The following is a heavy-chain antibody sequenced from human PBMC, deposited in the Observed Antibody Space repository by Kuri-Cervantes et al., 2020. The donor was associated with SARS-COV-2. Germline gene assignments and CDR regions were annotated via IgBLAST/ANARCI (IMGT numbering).Heavy chain of an antibody. Sequence: SETLSLTCTVSGGSISSHYWSWIRQPPGKGLEWIGYIYYSGSTYYNPSLKSRVTISVDTSKNQFSLKLSSVTAADTAVYYCARVSPVLEWLLQTYYYYYMDVWGKGTTVTVSS. D-gene: IGHD3-3*01. J-gene: IGHJ6*03. CDR3: ARVSPVLEWLLQTYYYYYMDV. CDR2: IYYSGST. V-gene: IGHV4-30-4*08. CDR1: GGSISSHY.